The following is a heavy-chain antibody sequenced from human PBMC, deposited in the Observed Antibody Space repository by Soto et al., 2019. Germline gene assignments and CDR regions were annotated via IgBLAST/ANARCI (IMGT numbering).Heavy chain of an antibody. V-gene: IGHV4-59*01. CDR1: GGSIGSYY. CDR3: GRGGYSYAYNPGYYFDY. D-gene: IGHD5-18*01. J-gene: IGHJ4*02. Sequence: SETLSLTCTVSGGSIGSYYWSWIRQPPGKGLEWIGYIYYSGSTNYNPSLKSRVTVSVDTSKNQFSLKVSSVTAADTAVYYCGRGGYSYAYNPGYYFDYWGQGTLVTVSS. CDR2: IYYSGST.